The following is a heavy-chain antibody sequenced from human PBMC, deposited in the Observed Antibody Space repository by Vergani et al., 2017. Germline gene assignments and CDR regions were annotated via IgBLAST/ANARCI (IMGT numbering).Heavy chain of an antibody. V-gene: IGHV1-69*04. CDR3: ARELCSSTSCHPFGVYYYYGMDV. J-gene: IGHJ6*02. D-gene: IGHD2-2*01. CDR2: IIPILGIA. CDR1: GGTFSSYA. Sequence: QVQLVQSGAEVKKPGSSVKVSCKASGGTFSSYAISWVRQAPGQGLEWMGRIIPILGIANYAQKFQGRVTITADKSTSTAYMELSSLRSEDTAVYYCARELCSSTSCHPFGVYYYYGMDVWGQGTTVTVSS.